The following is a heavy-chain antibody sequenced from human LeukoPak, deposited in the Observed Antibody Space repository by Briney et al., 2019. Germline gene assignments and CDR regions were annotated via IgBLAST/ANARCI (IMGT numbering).Heavy chain of an antibody. CDR1: GFTFSSYV. V-gene: IGHV3-48*01. D-gene: IGHD3-10*01. CDR2: ISSSNSTI. J-gene: IGHJ5*02. CDR3: ARLYGSGSYYNGFIHDWFDP. Sequence: PGRSLRLSCAASGFTFSSYVMHWVRQAPGKGLEWVSFISSSNSTIYYADSVKGRFTISRDNAKNSLYLQMNSLRAEDTAVYYCARLYGSGSYYNGFIHDWFDPWGQGTLVTVSS.